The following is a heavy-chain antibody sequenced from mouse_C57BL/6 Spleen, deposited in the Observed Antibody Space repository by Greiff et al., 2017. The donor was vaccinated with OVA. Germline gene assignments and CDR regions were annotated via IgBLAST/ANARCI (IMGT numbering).Heavy chain of an antibody. Sequence: QVQLQQPGAELVMPGASVKLSCKASGYTFTSYWMHWVKQRPGQGLEWIGEIDPSDSYTNYNQKFKVKSTLTVDKSSSPAYMQLRSMTSEDAAVYYCARSLLYGSSLYYFDYWGQGTTRTVSS. J-gene: IGHJ2*01. CDR2: IDPSDSYT. D-gene: IGHD1-1*01. CDR1: GYTFTSYW. CDR3: ARSLLYGSSLYYFDY. V-gene: IGHV1-69*01.